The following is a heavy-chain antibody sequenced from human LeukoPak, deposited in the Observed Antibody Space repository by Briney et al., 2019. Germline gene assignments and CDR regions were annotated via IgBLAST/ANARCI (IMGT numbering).Heavy chain of an antibody. CDR2: IYTRGST. D-gene: IGHD4-17*01. V-gene: IGHV4-4*07. J-gene: IGHJ6*02. Sequence: GRIYTRGSTNYNPSLKSRVNMSVDTSKNQFSLKLSSVTAADTAVYYCARDPGDYSYYGMDVWGQGTTVTVSS. CDR3: ARDPGDYSYYGMDV.